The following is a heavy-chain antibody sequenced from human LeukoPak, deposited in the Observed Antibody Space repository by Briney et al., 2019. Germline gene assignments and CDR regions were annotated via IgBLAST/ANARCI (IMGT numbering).Heavy chain of an antibody. CDR3: SRGMVEPRRNPQKYYGMDV. D-gene: IGHD1-14*01. CDR1: GFTFGDYA. V-gene: IGHV3-49*04. Sequence: PGGSLRLSCTAPGFTFGDYAVSWVRQAPGKGLEWVGFIRSKLYGGTSEYAASVEGRFILSRDDSKSIAHLQMNSLNTEDTAIYYCSRGMVEPRRNPQKYYGMDVWGQGTTVTVS. CDR2: IRSKLYGGTS. J-gene: IGHJ6*02.